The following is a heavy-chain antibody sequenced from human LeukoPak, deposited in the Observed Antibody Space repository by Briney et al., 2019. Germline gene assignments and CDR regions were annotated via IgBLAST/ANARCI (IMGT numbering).Heavy chain of an antibody. CDR3: VRGTYCGGDCIGD. Sequence: EASVKVSCKTSGYTFTGYYIHWVRQAPGQGLEWMGWSSPKSGDTHYAQKFLGRVTMTGDTSITTAYMELSGLKSDDTAIYYCVRGTYCGGDCIGDWGQGTLVIVSS. V-gene: IGHV1-2*02. J-gene: IGHJ4*02. D-gene: IGHD2-21*01. CDR2: SSPKSGDT. CDR1: GYTFTGYY.